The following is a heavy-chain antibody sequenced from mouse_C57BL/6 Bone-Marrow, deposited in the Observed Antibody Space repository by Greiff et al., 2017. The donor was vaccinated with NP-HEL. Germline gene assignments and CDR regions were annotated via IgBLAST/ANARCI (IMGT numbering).Heavy chain of an antibody. D-gene: IGHD2-5*01. Sequence: QVQLQQSGAELVKPGASVKLSCKASGYNFTSSWMQWVKQRPGQGLEWIGELDPSDSYTNYNQKIKGKATLTVDTSSSTAYMQLSSLTSEDAAVYYCARGSNYGYAMDYWGQGTSVTVSS. J-gene: IGHJ4*01. CDR2: LDPSDSYT. V-gene: IGHV1-50*01. CDR1: GYNFTSSW. CDR3: ARGSNYGYAMDY.